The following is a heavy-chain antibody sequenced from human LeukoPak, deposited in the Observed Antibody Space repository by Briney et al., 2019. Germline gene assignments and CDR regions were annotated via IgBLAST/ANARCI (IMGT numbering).Heavy chain of an antibody. CDR1: GFTFSSYG. V-gene: IGHV3-30*02. J-gene: IGHJ3*02. CDR3: AKPITVSGATDGFDI. Sequence: PGGSLRLSCAASGFTFSSYGMHWVRQAPGKGLEWVAFIRYDGSNKYYADSVKGRFTISRDNSKNTLYLQMNSLRAEDTAVYYCAKPITVSGATDGFDIWGQGTMVTVSS. D-gene: IGHD3-3*01. CDR2: IRYDGSNK.